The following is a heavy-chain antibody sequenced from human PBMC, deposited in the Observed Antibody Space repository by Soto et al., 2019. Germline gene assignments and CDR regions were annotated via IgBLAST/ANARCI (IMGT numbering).Heavy chain of an antibody. CDR1: GYSFTSYW. V-gene: IGHV5-51*01. D-gene: IGHD6-13*01. CDR3: ARRYSSSWYSYYYYGMDV. J-gene: IGHJ6*02. Sequence: GESLKISCKGSGYSFTSYWIGWVRQMPGKGLEWMGIIYPGDSDTRYSPSFQGQVTISADKSISTAYLQWSSLKASDTAMYYCARRYSSSWYSYYYYGMDVWGQGTTVTVS. CDR2: IYPGDSDT.